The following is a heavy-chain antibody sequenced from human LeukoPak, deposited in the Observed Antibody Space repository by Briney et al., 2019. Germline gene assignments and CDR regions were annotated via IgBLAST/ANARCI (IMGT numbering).Heavy chain of an antibody. V-gene: IGHV3-20*04. CDR1: GFTFGDYG. CDR2: INWNGGST. CDR3: VRETISAAGPFDY. Sequence: PGGSLRLSCAASGFTFGDYGMGWVRQAPGKGLEWVSSINWNGGSTGYADSVKGRFTTSRDNPKNSLFLQMASLRPDDTALYYCVRETISAAGPFDYGGQGTLVTVSS. D-gene: IGHD6-13*01. J-gene: IGHJ4*02.